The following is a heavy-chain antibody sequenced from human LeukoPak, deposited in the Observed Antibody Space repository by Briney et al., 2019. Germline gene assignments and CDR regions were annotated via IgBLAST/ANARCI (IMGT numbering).Heavy chain of an antibody. CDR1: GFTFTSYA. J-gene: IGHJ4*02. Sequence: GGSLRLSCAASGFTFTSYAMNWARQAPGEGLEWVSGISGSGGSTYYADSVKGRFSISRDNSKNTLYLQLNSLRVEDTAEYYCAKAHGGSYHSGIDWGQGTLVIVSS. V-gene: IGHV3-23*01. CDR3: AKAHGGSYHSGID. D-gene: IGHD2-8*01. CDR2: ISGSGGST.